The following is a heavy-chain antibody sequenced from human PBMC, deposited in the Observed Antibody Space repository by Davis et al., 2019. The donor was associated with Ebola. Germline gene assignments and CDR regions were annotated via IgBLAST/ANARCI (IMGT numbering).Heavy chain of an antibody. CDR1: GFTSSRYW. D-gene: IGHD2-21*02. CDR2: ISSSSNYL. V-gene: IGHV3-21*01. J-gene: IGHJ2*01. CDR3: VRDPALVVTGGGWFFGL. Sequence: AGSLRLSCAASGFTSSRYWMSWVRQAPGKGLEWVSFISSSSNYLYYADSVKGRFTVSRDNAKNSLYLQMNSLRAEDTAVYYCVRDPALVVTGGGWFFGLWGRGTLVTVSS.